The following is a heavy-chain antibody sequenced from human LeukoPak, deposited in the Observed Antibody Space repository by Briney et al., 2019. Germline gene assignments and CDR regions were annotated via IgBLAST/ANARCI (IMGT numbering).Heavy chain of an antibody. J-gene: IGHJ4*02. CDR2: INIDGSSG. D-gene: IGHD3-22*01. Sequence: GGSLRLSCAASGFTFRSYWMHWVRQAPGKGLVWVSRINIDGSSGSYADSVEGRFTISRDNAKNTLYLQMNSLRAEDTAVYYCAKDFSMIVAYDYWGQGTLVTVSS. V-gene: IGHV3-74*01. CDR3: AKDFSMIVAYDY. CDR1: GFTFRSYW.